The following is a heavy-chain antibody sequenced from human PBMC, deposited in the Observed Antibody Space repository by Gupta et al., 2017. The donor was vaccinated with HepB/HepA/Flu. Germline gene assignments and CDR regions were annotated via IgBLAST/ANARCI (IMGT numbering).Heavy chain of an antibody. CDR2: INNAGTSA. Sequence: EVQLVGHGGGFVQPGGSLSLSCAAAGFIFSSYWMHWVRQAPGKGLVSVSRINNAGTSASYADSVKCRFTISRDNAKNTLYLQMNSLRAEDTAVYYCVGDYNFWSGYVYWGQGTLVTVSS. D-gene: IGHD3-3*01. J-gene: IGHJ4*02. CDR1: GFIFSSYW. CDR3: VGDYNFWSGYVY. V-gene: IGHV3-74*01.